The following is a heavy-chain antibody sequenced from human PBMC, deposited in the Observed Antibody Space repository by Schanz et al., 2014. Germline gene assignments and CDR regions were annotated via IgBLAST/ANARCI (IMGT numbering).Heavy chain of an antibody. V-gene: IGHV3-13*01. CDR3: AKARRKSNCSGGRCFHYSYYGMDV. D-gene: IGHD2-15*01. J-gene: IGHJ6*02. CDR2: IGYLGDT. CDR1: GFTLSNSD. Sequence: EVQLVESGGGLVQPGGSLRLSCAASGFTLSNSDMHWVRQGTGKGLEWVSTIGYLGDTYYPDSVKGRFTVSRDSGQNSLYLQMNSLRAGDTAVDYCAKARRKSNCSGGRCFHYSYYGMDVWGQGTTVTVSS.